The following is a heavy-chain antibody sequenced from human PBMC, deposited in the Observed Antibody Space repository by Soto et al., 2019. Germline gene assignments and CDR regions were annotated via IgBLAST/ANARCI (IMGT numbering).Heavy chain of an antibody. CDR3: ARGPERDV. CDR2: ISGSGAP. V-gene: IGHV3-11*01. Sequence: GGSLRLSCAASGFTSSDYYMSWVRQAPGKGLEWISYISGSGAPYYADSVKGRFTISRDNAKNSLYLQMNSLRVEDTAVYYCARGPERDVWGKGTTVTVSS. J-gene: IGHJ6*04. CDR1: GFTSSDYY. D-gene: IGHD1-26*01.